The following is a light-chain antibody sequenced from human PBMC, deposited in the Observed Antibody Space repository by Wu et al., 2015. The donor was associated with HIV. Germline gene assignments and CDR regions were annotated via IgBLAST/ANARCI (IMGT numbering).Light chain of an antibody. Sequence: EVVMTQSPATMSLSPGERATLSCRASQSVSDKLAWYQQKPGQPPRLLIYGASNRATGIPARFRGSGSGTEFTLSINSLQPEDFAVYFCQQYDHWPPTFGQGTRLELK. J-gene: IGKJ5*01. CDR3: QQYDHWPPT. V-gene: IGKV3-15*01. CDR2: GAS. CDR1: QSVSDK.